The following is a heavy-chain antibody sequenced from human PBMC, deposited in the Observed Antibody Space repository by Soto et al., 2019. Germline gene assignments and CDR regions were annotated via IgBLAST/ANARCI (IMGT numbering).Heavy chain of an antibody. CDR3: AREPLPEGWFDT. CDR2: ISSSSSYI. V-gene: IGHV3-21*01. Sequence: PGGSLRLSCAASGFTFSSYSMNWVRQAPGKGLEWVSSISSSSSYIYYADSVKGRFTISRDNAKNSLYLQMNSLRAEDTAVYYGAREPLPEGWFDTWGQGTLVTVSS. CDR1: GFTFSSYS. J-gene: IGHJ5*02.